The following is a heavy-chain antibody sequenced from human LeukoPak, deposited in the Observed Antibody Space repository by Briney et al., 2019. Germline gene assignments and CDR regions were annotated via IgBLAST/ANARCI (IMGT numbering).Heavy chain of an antibody. Sequence: SETLSLTCAVSAYSISSSNWWGWVRQPPGKGLEWIGYIHYSGTTYYNPSLLSRVTMSVDTSKNQFSLQLSSVTAVDTAVYYCARKHRWNGLYFDYWGQGILVTVSS. J-gene: IGHJ4*02. CDR3: ARKHRWNGLYFDY. CDR2: IHYSGTT. V-gene: IGHV4-28*01. CDR1: AYSISSSNW. D-gene: IGHD1-1*01.